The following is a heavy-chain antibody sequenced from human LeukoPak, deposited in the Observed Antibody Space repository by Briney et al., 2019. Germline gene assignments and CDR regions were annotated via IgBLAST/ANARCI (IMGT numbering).Heavy chain of an antibody. D-gene: IGHD2-15*01. CDR1: AYSFTSYW. CDR2: IDPSDSYT. Sequence: GGSLKISCKGSAYSFTSYWISWVRQMPGKGLEWMGRIDPSDSYTNYSPSFQGKVTISADKSVNTAYLQWSSLKASDTAMYYCARLSGRVVCSAGSCYIDSWGQGTLFTVSS. V-gene: IGHV5-10-1*04. CDR3: ARLSGRVVCSAGSCYIDS. J-gene: IGHJ4*02.